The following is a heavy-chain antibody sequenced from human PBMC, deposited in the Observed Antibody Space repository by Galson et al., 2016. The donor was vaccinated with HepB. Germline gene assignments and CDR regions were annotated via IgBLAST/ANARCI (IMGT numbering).Heavy chain of an antibody. Sequence: SLRLSCAASGFTFSRYSMNWVRQAPGEGLEWVSSINSASNYIYYADSVKGRFTISRDNAKNSLFRQLSSLRVGDTAVYYCARDRVVPQAFDSWGQGTLVTVSS. CDR1: GFTFSRYS. J-gene: IGHJ4*02. V-gene: IGHV3-21*01. D-gene: IGHD2-21*01. CDR3: ARDRVVPQAFDS. CDR2: INSASNYI.